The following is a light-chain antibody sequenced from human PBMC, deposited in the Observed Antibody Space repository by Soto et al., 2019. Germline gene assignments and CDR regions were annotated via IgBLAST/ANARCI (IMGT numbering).Light chain of an antibody. CDR2: DVS. V-gene: IGLV2-14*01. Sequence: QSVLTQPASVSGSPGQSITISCTGTSSDVGGYNYVSWYQQHPGKAPKLMIYDVSNRPSGVSNRFSGSKSGTTASLTISGLQAEDEADYYCSSYTSSSTLDVFGTGTKVT. CDR3: SSYTSSSTLDV. CDR1: SSDVGGYNY. J-gene: IGLJ1*01.